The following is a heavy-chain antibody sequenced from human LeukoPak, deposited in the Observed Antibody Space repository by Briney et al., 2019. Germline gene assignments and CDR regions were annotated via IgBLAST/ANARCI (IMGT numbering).Heavy chain of an antibody. V-gene: IGHV1-18*01. J-gene: IGHJ6*03. CDR2: ISPYATKT. CDR3: AREGGVGPTAPPDYYSYQMDV. CDR1: GYTFISYG. D-gene: IGHD1-26*01. Sequence: ASVKVSCKASGYTFISYGITWARQAPGQGLEWMGWISPYATKTNYAQSLQGRATMTTDTSTSTAYMELRSLRSDDTAVYYCAREGGVGPTAPPDYYSYQMDVWGKGTTVTVSS.